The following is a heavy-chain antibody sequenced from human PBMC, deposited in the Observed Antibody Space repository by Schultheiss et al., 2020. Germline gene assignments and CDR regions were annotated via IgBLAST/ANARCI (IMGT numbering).Heavy chain of an antibody. D-gene: IGHD3-10*01. CDR1: GGSFSGYY. CDR3: ARDRSFDY. CDR2: INHSGST. V-gene: IGHV4-34*01. J-gene: IGHJ4*02. Sequence: SQTLSLTCAVYGGSFSGYYWSWIRQPPGKGLEWIGEINHSGSTNYNPSLKSRVTISVDTSKNQFSLKLSSVTAADTAVYYCARDRSFDYWGQGTLVTVSS.